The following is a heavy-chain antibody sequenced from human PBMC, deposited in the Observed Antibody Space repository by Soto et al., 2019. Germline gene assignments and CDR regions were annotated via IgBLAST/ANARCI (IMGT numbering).Heavy chain of an antibody. D-gene: IGHD4-4*01. V-gene: IGHV5-51*01. J-gene: IGHJ6*02. CDR3: ARTVTTVDYYYYGMDV. Sequence: GESLKISCKGSGYSFTSYWIGWVRQMPGKGLEWMGIIYPGDSDTRYSPSFQGQVTLSADKSISTAYLQWSSLKASDTAMYYCARTVTTVDYYYYGMDVWGQGTTVTVSS. CDR2: IYPGDSDT. CDR1: GYSFTSYW.